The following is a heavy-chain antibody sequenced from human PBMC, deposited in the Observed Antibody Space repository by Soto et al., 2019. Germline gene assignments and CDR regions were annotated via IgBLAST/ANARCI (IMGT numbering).Heavy chain of an antibody. CDR1: GGSVSSGSYY. CDR3: ARDSATDYYDSSGHYGV. V-gene: IGHV4-61*01. J-gene: IGHJ4*02. Sequence: PSETLSLTCTVSGGSVSSGSYYWSWIRQPPXKGLEWIGYIYYSGSTNYNPSLKSRVTISVDTSKNQFSLKLSSVTAADTAVYYCARDSATDYYDSSGHYGVWGQGTLVTVSS. D-gene: IGHD3-22*01. CDR2: IYYSGST.